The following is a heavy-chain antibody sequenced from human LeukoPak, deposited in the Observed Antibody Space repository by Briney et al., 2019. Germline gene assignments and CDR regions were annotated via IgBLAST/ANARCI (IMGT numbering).Heavy chain of an antibody. J-gene: IGHJ3*02. CDR1: GGSISSYY. V-gene: IGHV4-59*01. CDR3: ARDVKFIGGSYGAFDI. CDR2: IHYSGST. Sequence: SETLSLTCTVSGGSISSYYWSWIRQPPGKGLEWIGYIHYSGSTNYNPSLKSRVTISVDTSKNQFSLKLSSVTAADTAVYYCARDVKFIGGSYGAFDIWGQGTMVTVSS. D-gene: IGHD1-26*01.